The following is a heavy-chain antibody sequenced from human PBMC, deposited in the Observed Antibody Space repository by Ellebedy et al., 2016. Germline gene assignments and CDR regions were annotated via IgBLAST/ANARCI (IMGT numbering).Heavy chain of an antibody. CDR1: GFTLNNYA. J-gene: IGHJ5*02. CDR2: TPPTGNT. D-gene: IGHD5-18*01. CDR3: TRSTHSYAWGA. V-gene: IGHV3-53*01. Sequence: GESLKISCAASGFTLNNYAMTWVRQAPGKGLEWVSMTPPTGNTYYADSVKGRFTISRDSSKNTLYLQMNSLTAEDTALYFCTRSTHSYAWGAWGQGTLVTVSS.